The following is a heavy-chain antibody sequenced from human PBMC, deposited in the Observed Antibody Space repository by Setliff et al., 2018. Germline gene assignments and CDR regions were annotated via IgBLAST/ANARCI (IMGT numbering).Heavy chain of an antibody. CDR2: INAVSGNT. J-gene: IGHJ4*02. Sequence: VASVKVSCKASGYTFTNYVFHWVRQAPGQRLERMGWINAVSGNTKYSQKFQGRVTITRDTSASTAYMELSSLRAEDTAVYYCARSGMPRLLYVGYWGLGTLVTVS. CDR3: ARSGMPRLLYVGY. V-gene: IGHV1-3*01. D-gene: IGHD2-21*01. CDR1: GYTFTNYV.